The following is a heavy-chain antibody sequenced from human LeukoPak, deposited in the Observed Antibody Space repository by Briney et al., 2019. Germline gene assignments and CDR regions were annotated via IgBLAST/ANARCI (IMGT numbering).Heavy chain of an antibody. V-gene: IGHV3-23*01. D-gene: IGHD3-22*01. CDR3: ARGYYDSSGYPNDNWFDP. CDR1: GYSISSGYY. J-gene: IGHJ5*02. Sequence: QPSETLSLTCSVSGYSISSGYYWAWVRQAPGKGLEWVSAISGSGGSTYYADSVKGRFTISRDNSKNMLYLQMNSLRAEDTAVYYCARGYYDSSGYPNDNWFDPWGQGTLVTVSS. CDR2: ISGSGGST.